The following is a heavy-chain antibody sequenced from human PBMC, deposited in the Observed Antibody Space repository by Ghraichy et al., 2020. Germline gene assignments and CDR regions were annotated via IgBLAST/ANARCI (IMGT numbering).Heavy chain of an antibody. CDR1: GFTFSNYW. CDR3: ARDGAWNTTSETFDM. Sequence: GGSLRLSCAASGFTFSNYWMHWVRQAPEKGPVWVSRINTDGSSTKYADSVKGRFTISRDNAKNTLYLQMNSLGGEDTAVYYCARDGAWNTTSETFDMWGQGTMVTVSS. V-gene: IGHV3-74*03. D-gene: IGHD2/OR15-2a*01. J-gene: IGHJ3*02. CDR2: INTDGSST.